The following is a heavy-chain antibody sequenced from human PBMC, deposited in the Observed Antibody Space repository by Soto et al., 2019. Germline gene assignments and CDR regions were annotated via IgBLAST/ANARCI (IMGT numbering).Heavy chain of an antibody. CDR2: ISAYNGDT. J-gene: IGHJ4*02. D-gene: IGHD3-3*01. CDR3: ARGGITIFGVVMPVDY. Sequence: QVQLVQSGAEVKKRGASVKVSCKASGYTFISYGISWVRQAPGQGLEWMGWISAYNGDTKSAQNLQGRVTMTTDTCTSTAYMELRSLRSDDTAVYYCARGGITIFGVVMPVDYWGQGTLVSVSS. V-gene: IGHV1-18*04. CDR1: GYTFISYG.